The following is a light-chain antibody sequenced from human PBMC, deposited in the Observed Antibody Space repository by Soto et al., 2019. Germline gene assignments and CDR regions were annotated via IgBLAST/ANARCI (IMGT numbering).Light chain of an antibody. Sequence: DIQMTQSPSTLSASVGDRVTITCRASQSITNWLAWYQQKPVKAPKLLVYDASSLESGVPSRFSGSGSGTEFTLTISSLQPDDFATYYCQQYNSYSPLTFGPGTKVDIK. V-gene: IGKV1-5*01. CDR1: QSITNW. CDR3: QQYNSYSPLT. CDR2: DAS. J-gene: IGKJ3*01.